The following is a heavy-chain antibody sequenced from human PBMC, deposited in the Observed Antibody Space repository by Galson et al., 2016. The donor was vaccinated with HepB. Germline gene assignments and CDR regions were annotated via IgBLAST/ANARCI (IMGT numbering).Heavy chain of an antibody. D-gene: IGHD3-22*01. V-gene: IGHV4-31*03. J-gene: IGHJ4*02. CDR2: IYYSGST. CDR3: ARVEQLWLSLDY. CDR1: GGSISSGGYH. Sequence: TLSLTCTVSGGSISSGGYHWGWIRQHPGKGLEWIGYIYYSGSTYYNPSLKSRLTISVDRSKSQFSLKLSSVTAADTAVYYCARVEQLWLSLDYWGQGTLVTVSS.